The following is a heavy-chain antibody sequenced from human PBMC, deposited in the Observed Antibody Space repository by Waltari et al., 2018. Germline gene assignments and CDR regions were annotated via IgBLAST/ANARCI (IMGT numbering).Heavy chain of an antibody. CDR2: INTNTGNP. Sequence: QVQLVQSGSELKKPGASVKVSCKASGYPFTSYALIWGRQAPGQGLEWMGWINTNTGNPTYAQGFTGRFVFSLDTSVSTVYLQISSLKAEDTAVYYCARGYCSGGSCYRGRGYFDYWGQGTLVTVSS. D-gene: IGHD2-15*01. J-gene: IGHJ4*02. V-gene: IGHV7-4-1*02. CDR1: GYPFTSYA. CDR3: ARGYCSGGSCYRGRGYFDY.